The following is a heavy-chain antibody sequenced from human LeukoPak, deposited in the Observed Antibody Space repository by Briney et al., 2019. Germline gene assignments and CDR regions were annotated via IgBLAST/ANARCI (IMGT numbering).Heavy chain of an antibody. V-gene: IGHV1-69*13. J-gene: IGHJ4*02. CDR2: IIPIFGTA. CDR1: GGTFSSYA. D-gene: IGHD3-22*01. Sequence: GASVKVSCKASGGTFSSYAISWVRQAPGQGLEWMGGIIPIFGTANYAQKFQGRVTITADESTSTAYMELSSLRSEDTAVYYCASGYDSSGYYYPFDYWGQGTLVTVSS. CDR3: ASGYDSSGYYYPFDY.